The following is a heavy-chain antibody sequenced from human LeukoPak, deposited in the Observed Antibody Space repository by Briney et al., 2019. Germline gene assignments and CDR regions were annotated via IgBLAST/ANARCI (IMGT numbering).Heavy chain of an antibody. J-gene: IGHJ6*03. CDR3: ARDGDTVLTRGYYYYMDV. CDR1: GFTFSSYS. CDR2: ISNSSSYI. D-gene: IGHD4-23*01. Sequence: GGSLRLSCAASGFTFSSYSMNWVRQAPGKGLEWVSSISNSSSYIYYADSVKGRFTISRDNAKNSLYLQMNSLRAEDTALYYCARDGDTVLTRGYYYYMDVWGKGTTVTVSS. V-gene: IGHV3-21*01.